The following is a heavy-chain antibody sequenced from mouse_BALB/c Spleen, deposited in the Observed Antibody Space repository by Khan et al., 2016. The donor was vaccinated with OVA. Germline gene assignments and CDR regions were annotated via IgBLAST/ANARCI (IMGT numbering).Heavy chain of an antibody. V-gene: IGHV1S135*01. J-gene: IGHJ4*01. CDR2: IDPYSGGT. CDR3: ARLIIASSYYDMDY. Sequence: VQLKESGPELVKPGASVKVSCKASNYSFTDYNMYWVKQSHGKSLEWIGYIDPYSGGTSYNQKFKGKAILTVDKSSSTAFMHLNSLTSEDSAVYYCARLIIASSYYDMDYWGQGTSVTVSS. CDR1: NYSFTDYN. D-gene: IGHD2-4*01.